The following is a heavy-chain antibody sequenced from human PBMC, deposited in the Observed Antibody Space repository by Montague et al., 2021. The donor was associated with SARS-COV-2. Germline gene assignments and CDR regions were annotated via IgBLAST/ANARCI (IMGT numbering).Heavy chain of an antibody. CDR1: GASRSTKNYY. V-gene: IGHV4-39*01. Sequence: SETLSLTCTFSGASRSTKNYYWGWIRQPPGKGLEWIGSISYSATSYSNPSLKSRVTMSVDTSRNQLSLNLSSVTVADTAVYYCARLGITLWGVIVIRYYFDFWGQGTLVTVSS. CDR3: ARLGITLWGVIVIRYYFDF. CDR2: ISYSATS. J-gene: IGHJ4*02. D-gene: IGHD3-16*02.